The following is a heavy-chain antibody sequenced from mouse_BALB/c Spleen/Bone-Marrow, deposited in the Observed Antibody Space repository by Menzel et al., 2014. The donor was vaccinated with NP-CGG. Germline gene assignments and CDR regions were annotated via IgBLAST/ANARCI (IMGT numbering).Heavy chain of an antibody. J-gene: IGHJ3*01. V-gene: IGHV1-80*01. Sequence: VKLQESGAELVRPGSSVKISCKASGYAFSRSWMNWVKQRPGQGLEWIGQIYPGDDDTNYSGKFKGRATLTADKSSGTAYMQLSSLTSEDSAVYFCAGSTPLAYWGQGTLATVSA. D-gene: IGHD1-1*01. CDR1: GYAFSRSW. CDR3: AGSTPLAY. CDR2: IYPGDDDT.